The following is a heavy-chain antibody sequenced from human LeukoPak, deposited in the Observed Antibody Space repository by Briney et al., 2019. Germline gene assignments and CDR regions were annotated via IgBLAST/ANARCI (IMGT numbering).Heavy chain of an antibody. D-gene: IGHD2-2*01. CDR3: AKDSLYCSSTSCPGY. CDR1: GFTFSSYA. Sequence: GGSLRLTCAASGFTFSSYAMSWVRQAPGKGLEWDSAISGSGGSTYYADSVKGRFTISRDNSKNTLYLQMNSLRAEDTAVYYCAKDSLYCSSTSCPGYWGQGTLVTVSS. CDR2: ISGSGGST. J-gene: IGHJ4*02. V-gene: IGHV3-23*01.